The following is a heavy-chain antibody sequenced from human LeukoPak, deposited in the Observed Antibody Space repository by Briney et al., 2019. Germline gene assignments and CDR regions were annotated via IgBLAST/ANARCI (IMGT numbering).Heavy chain of an antibody. CDR1: GFTVSSNS. Sequence: GGSLRLSCTVSGFTVSSNSMSWVRQAPGKGLEWVSFIYSDNTHYSDSVKGRFTISRDNSKNTLYLQMNSLRAEDTAVSYCARRAGAYSHPYDYWGQGTLVTVSS. J-gene: IGHJ4*02. D-gene: IGHD4/OR15-4a*01. CDR2: IYSDNT. CDR3: ARRAGAYSHPYDY. V-gene: IGHV3-53*01.